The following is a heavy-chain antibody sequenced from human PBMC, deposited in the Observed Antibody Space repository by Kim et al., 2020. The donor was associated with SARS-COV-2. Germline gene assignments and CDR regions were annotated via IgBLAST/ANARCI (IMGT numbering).Heavy chain of an antibody. V-gene: IGHV4-34*01. CDR1: GGSFSGYY. Sequence: SETLSLTCAVYGGSFSGYYWSWIRQPPGKGLEWIGEINHSGSTNYNPSLKSRVTISVDTSKNQFSLKLSSVTAADTAVYYCARGSPPPRRMHKYYYDSSGYTLVAFDSWGQGTMVTVSS. CDR2: INHSGST. D-gene: IGHD3-22*01. CDR3: ARGSPPPRRMHKYYYDSSGYTLVAFDS. J-gene: IGHJ3*02.